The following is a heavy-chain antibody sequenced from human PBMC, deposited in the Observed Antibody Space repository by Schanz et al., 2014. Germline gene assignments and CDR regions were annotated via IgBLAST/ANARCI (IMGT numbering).Heavy chain of an antibody. CDR2: ISSNTNFK. CDR3: AKDLIQSITMIVVVIDY. V-gene: IGHV3-21*04. D-gene: IGHD3-22*01. J-gene: IGHJ4*02. Sequence: EVQLVESGGGLVKPGGSLRLSCAASGFTFRSYSMNWVRQAPGKGLEWVSSISSNTNFKYYADSVKGRFTISRDNSRNTLYLQINSLRAEDTAVYYCAKDLIQSITMIVVVIDYWGQGTLVTVSS. CDR1: GFTFRSYS.